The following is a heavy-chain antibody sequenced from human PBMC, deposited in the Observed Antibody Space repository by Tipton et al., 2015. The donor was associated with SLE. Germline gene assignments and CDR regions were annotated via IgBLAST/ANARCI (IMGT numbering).Heavy chain of an antibody. V-gene: IGHV4-38-2*01. CDR3: ATEHSSGWTAAFDI. CDR2: IYTSGST. J-gene: IGHJ3*02. Sequence: TLSLTCAVSGYSISSGYYWGWIRQPPGKGLEWVGYIYTSGSTNYNPSLKSRVTISVDTSKNQFSLKLSSVTAADTAVYYCATEHSSGWTAAFDIWGQGTMVTVSS. CDR1: GYSISSGYY. D-gene: IGHD6-19*01.